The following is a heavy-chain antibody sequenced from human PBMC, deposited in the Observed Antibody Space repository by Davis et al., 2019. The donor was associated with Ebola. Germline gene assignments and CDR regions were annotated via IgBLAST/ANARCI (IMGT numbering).Heavy chain of an antibody. D-gene: IGHD2-8*02. J-gene: IGHJ6*02. CDR3: ARDAYCTGGVCYTTGYYYYGMDV. CDR1: GYTFTSYG. CDR2: ISAYNGNT. Sequence: AASVKVSCKASGYTFTSYGISWVRQAPGQGLEWMGWISAYNGNTNYAQKLQGRATMTTDTSTSTAYMELRSLRSDDTAVYYCARDAYCTGGVCYTTGYYYYGMDVWGQGTTVTVSS. V-gene: IGHV1-18*01.